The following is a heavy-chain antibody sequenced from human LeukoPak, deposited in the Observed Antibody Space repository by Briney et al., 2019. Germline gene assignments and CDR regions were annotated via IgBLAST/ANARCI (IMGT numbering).Heavy chain of an antibody. CDR2: IYHTGST. Sequence: PSETLSLTCSVSSDSITGTYWSWLRQPPGRGLGWIGHIYHTGSTAYNPSLKSRVTISLDTSENQFSLKLISVTAADTALYYCARRIVVSTSRDRGFDIWGQGTMVTVSS. J-gene: IGHJ3*02. CDR3: ARRIVVSTSRDRGFDI. D-gene: IGHD1-26*01. V-gene: IGHV4-59*08. CDR1: SDSITGTY.